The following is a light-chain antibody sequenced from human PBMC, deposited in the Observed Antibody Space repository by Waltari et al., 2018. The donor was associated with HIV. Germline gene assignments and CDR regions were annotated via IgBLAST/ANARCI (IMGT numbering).Light chain of an antibody. V-gene: IGLV1-40*01. CDR1: SSNIGAGYG. CDR2: GKS. J-gene: IGLJ1*01. CDR3: QSYDSSLSGYV. Sequence: SVLPPPPSVSGTPGQRVTISCTASSSNIGAGYGVRWYQQLPGTAPNNLIYGKSKRPSGVPDRCSGSKSGTSASLAITGLQAEDEADYYCQSYDSSLSGYVFGTGTKVTVL.